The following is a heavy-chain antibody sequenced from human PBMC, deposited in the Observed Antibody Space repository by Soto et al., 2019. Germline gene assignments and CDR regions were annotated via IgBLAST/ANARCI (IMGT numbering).Heavy chain of an antibody. V-gene: IGHV3-11*06. Sequence: VGSLRLSCAASGFTFSDYYMSWIRQAPGKGLEWVSYISGTSTYINYAGSVKGRFTISRDNAKNSLYLQMNSLRAEDTAVYFCARDVQQLASYWGQGTLVTVSS. CDR3: ARDVQQLASY. D-gene: IGHD6-13*01. CDR1: GFTFSDYY. CDR2: ISGTSTYI. J-gene: IGHJ4*02.